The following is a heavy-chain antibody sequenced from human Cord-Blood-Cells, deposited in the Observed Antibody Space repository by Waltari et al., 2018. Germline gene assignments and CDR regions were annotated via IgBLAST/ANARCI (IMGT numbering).Heavy chain of an antibody. Sequence: QVQLVQSGAEVKKPGSSVKVSCKASGGTFSSYAISWVRQAPGQGLEWRGGIIPIFGTANYAQKFQGRVTITADESTSTAYMELSSLRSEDTAGYYCAMGVRGETYNWFDPWGQGTLVTVSS. D-gene: IGHD3-16*01. CDR3: AMGVRGETYNWFDP. CDR2: IIPIFGTA. J-gene: IGHJ5*02. V-gene: IGHV1-69*01. CDR1: GGTFSSYA.